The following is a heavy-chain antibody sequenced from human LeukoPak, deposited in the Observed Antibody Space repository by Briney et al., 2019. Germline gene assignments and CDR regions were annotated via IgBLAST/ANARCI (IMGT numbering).Heavy chain of an antibody. CDR1: GFTFSSYW. CDR3: ARDRSVLNSDILTGYYRGLGY. J-gene: IGHJ4*02. CDR2: IKQDGNEK. Sequence: PGGSLRLSCAASGFTFSSYWMSWVRQAPGKGLEWVANIKQDGNEKYYVDSVKGRFTISRDNAKNSLYLQMNSLRAEDTAVYYCARDRSVLNSDILTGYYRGLGYWGQGTLVTVSS. D-gene: IGHD3-9*01. V-gene: IGHV3-7*01.